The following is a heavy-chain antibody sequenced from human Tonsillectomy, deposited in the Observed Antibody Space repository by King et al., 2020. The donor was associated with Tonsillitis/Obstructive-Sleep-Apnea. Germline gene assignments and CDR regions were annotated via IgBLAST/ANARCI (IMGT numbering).Heavy chain of an antibody. Sequence: VQLVESGAEVKKPGASVKVSCKASGYTFSNYNIHWVRQATGQGLEWMGWMNTNSGDTGYAQQFQGRVTMTRNTSITTAYMDLSSLRSEDPAFYYCARDMEFCSGDGCYEWFDPWGQGTLVTVAS. CDR2: MNTNSGDT. J-gene: IGHJ5*02. CDR1: GYTFSNYN. D-gene: IGHD2-15*01. V-gene: IGHV1-8*01. CDR3: ARDMEFCSGDGCYEWFDP.